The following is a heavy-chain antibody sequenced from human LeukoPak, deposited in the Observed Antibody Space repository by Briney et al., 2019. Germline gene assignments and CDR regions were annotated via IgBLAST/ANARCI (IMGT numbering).Heavy chain of an antibody. V-gene: IGHV1-2*02. D-gene: IGHD2-8*02. CDR3: ARGEDLLVPLDH. CDR1: GYTFTSYY. CDR2: INPNSGGT. J-gene: IGHJ5*02. Sequence: ASVKVSCKASGYTFTSYYLHWVRQAPGQGLEWMGWINPNSGGTNFAQKFQGRVTMTRDTSISTAYMELSRLRSDDTAVYYCARGEDLLVPLDHWGQGTLVTVSS.